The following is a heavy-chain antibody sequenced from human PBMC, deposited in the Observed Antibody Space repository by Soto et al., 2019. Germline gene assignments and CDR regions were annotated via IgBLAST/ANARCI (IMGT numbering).Heavy chain of an antibody. CDR2: ISSSSTYI. CDR1: GFTFSSHS. D-gene: IGHD3-22*01. V-gene: IGHV3-21*01. J-gene: IGHJ4*02. CDR3: ASHPRDSSGYWYYFAC. Sequence: EVQLVESGGGLVKPGGSLRLSCAASGFTFSSHSMNWVRQAPGKGLGWVSSISSSSTYIYYADSVKGRFTISRDNAKNSLYLQMNSLRAEATAVYYCASHPRDSSGYWYYFACWGQGTLVTVSS.